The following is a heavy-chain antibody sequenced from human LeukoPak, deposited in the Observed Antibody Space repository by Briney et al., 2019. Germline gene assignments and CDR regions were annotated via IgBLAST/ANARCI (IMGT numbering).Heavy chain of an antibody. Sequence: GGSLRLSCAASGFTFSSYGMHWVRQAPGKGLEWVAVISYDGSNKYYADSVKGRFTISRDNSKNTLYLQMNSLRAEDTAVYYCARGVIPHDAFDIWGQGTMVTVSS. V-gene: IGHV3-30*03. D-gene: IGHD2-2*02. CDR1: GFTFSSYG. CDR2: ISYDGSNK. J-gene: IGHJ3*02. CDR3: ARGVIPHDAFDI.